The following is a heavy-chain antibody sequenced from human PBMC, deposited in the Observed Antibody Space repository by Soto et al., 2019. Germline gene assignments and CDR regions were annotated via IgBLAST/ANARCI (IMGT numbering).Heavy chain of an antibody. V-gene: IGHV4-34*01. CDR2: INHSGST. Sequence: SETLSLTCAVYGGSFSGYYWSWIRQPPGKGLEWIGEINHSGSTNYNPSLKSRVTISVDTSKNQFSLKLSSVTAADTAVYYCATRGIAAAGTEFDYWGQGTLVTVSS. CDR3: ATRGIAAAGTEFDY. CDR1: GGSFSGYY. J-gene: IGHJ4*02. D-gene: IGHD6-13*01.